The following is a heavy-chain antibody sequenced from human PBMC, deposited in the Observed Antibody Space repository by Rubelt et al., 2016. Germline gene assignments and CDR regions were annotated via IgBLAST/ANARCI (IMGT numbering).Heavy chain of an antibody. J-gene: IGHJ4*02. CDR1: GGSVSSGSYY. V-gene: IGHV4-61*01. CDR3: ALNAYVWGSYRH. Sequence: QVQLQESGPGLVKPSETLSLTCTVSGGSVSSGSYYWSWIRQPPGKGLEWIGYIYYSGSANYNPSLRSRVTISVDTSKNQFSLKLNSVTTEDTAVYYCALNAYVWGSYRHWGQGTLVTVSS. CDR2: IYYSGSA. D-gene: IGHD3-16*02.